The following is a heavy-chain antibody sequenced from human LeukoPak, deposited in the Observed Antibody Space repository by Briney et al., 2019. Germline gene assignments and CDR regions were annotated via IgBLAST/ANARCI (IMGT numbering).Heavy chain of an antibody. J-gene: IGHJ4*02. Sequence: GASVKVSCKASGYTFASSGISWVRQAPGQGLEWMGWISAYNGNTNYAQKLQGRVTMTTDTSTSTAYMELRSLRSDDTAVYYCARDSYYDSSGYYDYWGQGTLVTVSS. CDR2: ISAYNGNT. CDR1: GYTFASSG. CDR3: ARDSYYDSSGYYDY. D-gene: IGHD3-22*01. V-gene: IGHV1-18*01.